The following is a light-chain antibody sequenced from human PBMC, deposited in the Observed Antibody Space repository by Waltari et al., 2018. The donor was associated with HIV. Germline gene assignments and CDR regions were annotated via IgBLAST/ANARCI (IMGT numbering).Light chain of an antibody. CDR1: SANIGNTY. Sequence: QSVLTPPPSASGTPGQRVTISCSGASANIGNTYLYWYQQLPETAPKLLIYRNHQRPSGIPDRFSGSKSGTSASLAISGLQSEDEADYYCAAWDDSLNVWVFGGGTKLTVL. V-gene: IGLV1-47*01. CDR3: AAWDDSLNVWV. J-gene: IGLJ3*02. CDR2: RNH.